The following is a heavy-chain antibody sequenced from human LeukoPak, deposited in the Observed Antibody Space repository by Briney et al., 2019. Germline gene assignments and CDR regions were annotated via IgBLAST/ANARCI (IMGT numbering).Heavy chain of an antibody. D-gene: IGHD3-22*01. CDR1: GDNVSSNSAA. J-gene: IGHJ3*02. Sequence: SQTLSLTCVISGDNVSSNSAAWNWIRQSPSGGLEWLGRTYYRSKWFFDYAVSMKSRLTINSDTSQSHFSLQLRSVTPEDTAVYYCARGDYDNSGAGFDIWGQGTLVTVSS. CDR2: TYYRSKWFF. V-gene: IGHV6-1*01. CDR3: ARGDYDNSGAGFDI.